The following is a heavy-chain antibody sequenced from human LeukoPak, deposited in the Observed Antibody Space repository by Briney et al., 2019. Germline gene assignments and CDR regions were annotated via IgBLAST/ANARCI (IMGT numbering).Heavy chain of an antibody. CDR3: ARAYDFPDY. CDR1: GGTFSSYA. J-gene: IGHJ4*02. Sequence: ASVKVSCKASGGTFSSYAISWVRQAPGQGLEWMGIINPSGGSTSYAQKFQGRVTMTRDTSTSTVYMELSSLRSEDTAVYYCARAYDFPDYWGQGTLVTVSS. D-gene: IGHD3-3*01. CDR2: INPSGGST. V-gene: IGHV1-46*01.